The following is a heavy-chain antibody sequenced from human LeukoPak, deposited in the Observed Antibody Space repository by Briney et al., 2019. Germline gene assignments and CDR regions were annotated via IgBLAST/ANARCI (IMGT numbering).Heavy chain of an antibody. CDR1: GFTFSSYA. CDR2: ITASGDST. V-gene: IGHV3-23*01. Sequence: PGGSLRLSCAASGFTFSSYAMSWVRQAPGKGLEWVSAITASGDSTYYVDSVKGRFTISRDNSKNTLYLQMNSPRAEDTAVYYCARRMFGLDSWGQGTLVTVSS. J-gene: IGHJ4*02. D-gene: IGHD3-10*02. CDR3: ARRMFGLDS.